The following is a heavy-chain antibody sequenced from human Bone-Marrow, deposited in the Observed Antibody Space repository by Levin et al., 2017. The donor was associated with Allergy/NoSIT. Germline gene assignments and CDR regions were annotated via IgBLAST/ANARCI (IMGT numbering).Heavy chain of an antibody. CDR3: ATTTALVTSRFDY. Sequence: SETLSLTCTVSGGSISGSNYHWNWIRQPPGKGLEWIGSVHYTGSTYYYPSLKSRVTISVDTSKTQFSLNLNSVTAADTADYYCATTTALVTSRFDYWGQGTLVTVSS. V-gene: IGHV4-39*01. CDR1: GGSISGSNYH. CDR2: VHYTGST. D-gene: IGHD5-18*01. J-gene: IGHJ4*02.